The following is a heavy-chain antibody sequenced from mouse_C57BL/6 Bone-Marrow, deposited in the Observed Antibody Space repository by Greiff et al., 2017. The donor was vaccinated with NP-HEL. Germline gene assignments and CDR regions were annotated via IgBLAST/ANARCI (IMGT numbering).Heavy chain of an antibody. V-gene: IGHV1-5*01. CDR2: IYPGNSDT. CDR1: GYTFTSYW. J-gene: IGHJ2*01. Sequence: VQLKESGTVLARPGASVKMSCKTSGYTFTSYWMHWVKQRPGQGLEWIGAIYPGNSDTSYNQKFKGKAKRTAVTSASTAYMELSSLTNEDSAVYYCTRSFSLRDYWGQGTTLTVSS. D-gene: IGHD3-1*01. CDR3: TRSFSLRDY.